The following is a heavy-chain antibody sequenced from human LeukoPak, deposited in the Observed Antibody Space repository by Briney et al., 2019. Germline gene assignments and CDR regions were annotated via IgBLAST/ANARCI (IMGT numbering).Heavy chain of an antibody. V-gene: IGHV4-61*08. CDR1: GGSISSGDYY. CDR3: ARGGDSGYDPEDY. CDR2: IYYSGST. Sequence: SETLSLTCTVSGGSISSGDYYWSWIRQPPGKGLEWIGYIYYSGSTKYNPSLKSRVTISVDTSKNQFSLKLTSVTAADTAVYYCARGGDSGYDPEDYWGQGTLVTVSS. D-gene: IGHD5-12*01. J-gene: IGHJ4*02.